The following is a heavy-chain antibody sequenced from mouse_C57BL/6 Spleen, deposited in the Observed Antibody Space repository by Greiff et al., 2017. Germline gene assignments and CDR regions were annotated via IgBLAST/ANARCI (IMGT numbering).Heavy chain of an antibody. D-gene: IGHD2-5*01. J-gene: IGHJ4*01. CDR2: IWSGGST. Sequence: VQLQQSGPGLVQPSQRLSITCTVSGFSLTSYGVHWVRQSPGKGLEWLGVIWSGGSTDYNAAFISRLSIIKDNSKSQVFFKMNSLQADDTAIYYCARRDYSKGYYAMDYWGQGTSVTVSS. CDR3: ARRDYSKGYYAMDY. V-gene: IGHV2-2*01. CDR1: GFSLTSYG.